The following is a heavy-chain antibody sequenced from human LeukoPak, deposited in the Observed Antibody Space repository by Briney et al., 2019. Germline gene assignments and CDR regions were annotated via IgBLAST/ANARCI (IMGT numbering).Heavy chain of an antibody. J-gene: IGHJ3*02. V-gene: IGHV4-31*03. D-gene: IGHD4-23*01. CDR2: IYYSGST. Sequence: SETLSLTCTVSGGTISSGGYYWSWIRQHPGKGLEWIGYIYYSGSTYYNPSLKSRVTISVDTSKNQFSLKLSSVTAADTAVYYCARDLVGYGGNLGHAFGIWGQGTMVTVSS. CDR1: GGTISSGGYY. CDR3: ARDLVGYGGNLGHAFGI.